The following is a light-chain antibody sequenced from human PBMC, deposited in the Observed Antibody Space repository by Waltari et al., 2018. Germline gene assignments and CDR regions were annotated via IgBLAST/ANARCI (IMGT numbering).Light chain of an antibody. J-gene: IGKJ2*01. CDR3: QQSYSTPPYT. CDR2: AAS. Sequence: DIPMTQSPSSLSASVGDRVTITCRASQSISSYLNWYQQKPGKAHKLLIYAASRLQSWVPSRFSGRGSGTDFTLTISSLQPEDFATYYCQQSYSTPPYTFGQGNKLEIK. CDR1: QSISSY. V-gene: IGKV1-39*01.